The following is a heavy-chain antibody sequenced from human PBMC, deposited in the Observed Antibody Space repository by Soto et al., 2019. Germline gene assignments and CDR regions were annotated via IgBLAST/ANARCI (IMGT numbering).Heavy chain of an antibody. D-gene: IGHD3-22*01. CDR3: AYSSAYPADAFDI. J-gene: IGHJ3*02. CDR1: GFTVSSNY. CDR2: IYSGGST. V-gene: IGHV3-66*01. Sequence: EVQLVESGGGLVQPGGSLRLSCAASGFTVSSNYMSWVRQAPGKGLEWVSVIYSGGSTYYADSVKGRFTISRDNSKNTLYLHMNSLRAEDTALYYCAYSSAYPADAFDIWGQGTMVTVSS.